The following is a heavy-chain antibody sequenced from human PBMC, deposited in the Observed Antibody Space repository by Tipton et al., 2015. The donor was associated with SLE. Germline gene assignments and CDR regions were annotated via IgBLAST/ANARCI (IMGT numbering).Heavy chain of an antibody. CDR1: GGSITSYY. D-gene: IGHD2-21*01. Sequence: GLVKPSETLSLTCTVSGGSITSYYWNWIRQPPGKGLEWIGYIYYSGNTDYNPSLKSRVNISADTSKNQFSLRLTSVTAADTAVYYCARVVKDLGFDLWGRGTLVTVSS. J-gene: IGHJ2*01. CDR2: IYYSGNT. V-gene: IGHV4-59*12. CDR3: ARVVKDLGFDL.